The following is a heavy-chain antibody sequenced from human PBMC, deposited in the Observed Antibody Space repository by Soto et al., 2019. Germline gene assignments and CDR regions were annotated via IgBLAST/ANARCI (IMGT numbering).Heavy chain of an antibody. Sequence: PSVTLSLTCSVSRGSITLYYWSWIRQPPREGLDWICYASYSGNTDYNPSLKSRFSISVDTSKNEFSLKLNSLTAADSAIYLGARQPYTVVTVLNVWGQGTM. CDR2: ASYSGNT. J-gene: IGHJ3*01. CDR3: ARQPYTVVTVLNV. D-gene: IGHD2-21*02. CDR1: RGSITLYY. V-gene: IGHV4-59*01.